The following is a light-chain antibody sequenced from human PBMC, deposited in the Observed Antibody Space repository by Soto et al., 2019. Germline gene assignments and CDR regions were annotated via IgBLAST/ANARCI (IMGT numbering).Light chain of an antibody. CDR2: SNN. J-gene: IGLJ1*01. V-gene: IGLV1-44*01. CDR1: SSNIGSNS. Sequence: QSVLTQPPSASGTPGQRVTISCSGSSSNIGSNSVNWYQQLPGKAPKPLIYSNNQRPSGVPDRFSASKSGTSASLAISGLQSEDEADYYCSSYAGDSNPYVFGTGTKLTVL. CDR3: SSYAGDSNPYV.